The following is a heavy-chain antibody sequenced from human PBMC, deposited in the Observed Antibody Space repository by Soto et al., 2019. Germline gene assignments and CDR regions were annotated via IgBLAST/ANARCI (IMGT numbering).Heavy chain of an antibody. CDR3: ARATTVTTLGHYYYYGMAV. Sequence: PSETLSLTCTVSGGSVSSGSYYWSWIRQPPGKGLEWIGYIYYSGSTNYNPSLKSRVTISVDTSKNQFSLKLSSVTAADTAVYYCARATTVTTLGHYYYYGMAVWGQGTTVTVSS. V-gene: IGHV4-61*01. D-gene: IGHD4-17*01. J-gene: IGHJ6*02. CDR2: IYYSGST. CDR1: GGSVSSGSYY.